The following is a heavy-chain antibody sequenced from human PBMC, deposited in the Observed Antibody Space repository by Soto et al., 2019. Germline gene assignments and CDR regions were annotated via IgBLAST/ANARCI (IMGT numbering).Heavy chain of an antibody. Sequence: EVQLLESGGGLVRPGGSPRLSCAASGFTFSNYAMSWVRQAPGKGLEWVSVITGSGGSTYYADSVKGRFTISRDNSKNTLYLQMNSLRAEDTAVYYCAKDARYYDFWSGYYIGRETYFDYSGQGTLVTVSS. V-gene: IGHV3-23*01. CDR2: ITGSGGST. J-gene: IGHJ4*02. D-gene: IGHD3-3*01. CDR3: AKDARYYDFWSGYYIGRETYFDY. CDR1: GFTFSNYA.